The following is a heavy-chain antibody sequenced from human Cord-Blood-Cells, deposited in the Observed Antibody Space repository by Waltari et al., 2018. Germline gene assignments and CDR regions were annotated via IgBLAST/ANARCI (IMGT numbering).Heavy chain of an antibody. CDR3: ARDTYGIAAAGRLFDY. CDR2: INPNSGGI. D-gene: IGHD6-13*01. J-gene: IGHJ4*02. CDR1: GYTFTGYY. Sequence: QVQLVQSGAEVKKPGASVKVSCKASGYTFTGYYMHWVRQAPGQGLEWMGWINPNSGGINYAQKFQGWVTMTRDTSISTAYMELSRLRSDDTAVYYCARDTYGIAAAGRLFDYWGQGTLVTVSS. V-gene: IGHV1-2*04.